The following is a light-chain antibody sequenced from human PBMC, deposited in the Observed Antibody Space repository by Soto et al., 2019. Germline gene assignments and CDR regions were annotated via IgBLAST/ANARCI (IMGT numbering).Light chain of an antibody. J-gene: IGLJ1*01. CDR3: SLYTSSSTIYV. V-gene: IGLV2-18*01. CDR1: SSDVGSYNR. Sequence: QSVLTQPPSVSGSPGQSVTISCSGTSSDVGSYNRVSWYHQPPGTAPKLMIYEVSNRPSGVPDRFSGSNSGNTASLTISGLQAEDEADYYCSLYTSSSTIYVVGTGTKVTVL. CDR2: EVS.